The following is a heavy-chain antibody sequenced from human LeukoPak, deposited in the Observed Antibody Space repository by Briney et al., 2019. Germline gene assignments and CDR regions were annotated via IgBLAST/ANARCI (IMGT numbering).Heavy chain of an antibody. CDR2: IIPILGIA. J-gene: IGHJ5*02. CDR1: GGTFSSYA. V-gene: IGHV1-69*04. CDR3: ARDRELVGASNGNWFDP. Sequence: SVKVSCKASGGTFSSYAISWVRQAPGQGLEWMGRIIPILGIANYAQKFQGRVTITADKSTSTAYMELSSLRSEDTAVYYCARDRELVGASNGNWFDPWGEGTLVTVSS. D-gene: IGHD1-26*01.